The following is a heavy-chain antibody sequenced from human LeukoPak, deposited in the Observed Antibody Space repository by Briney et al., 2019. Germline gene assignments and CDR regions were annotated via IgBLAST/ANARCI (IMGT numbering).Heavy chain of an antibody. Sequence: PSETLSLTCTVSGCSISSYYWSWIRQPQGKGREWVGYIYYSGSTVYNHSLKRRVTILVDTYKTPFSLKLNSVPAADTAVYYCARDRGAAAGSPYYYFDYWGQGTLVTVSS. J-gene: IGHJ4*02. D-gene: IGHD6-13*01. CDR2: IYYSGST. V-gene: IGHV4-59*01. CDR1: GCSISSYY. CDR3: ARDRGAAAGSPYYYFDY.